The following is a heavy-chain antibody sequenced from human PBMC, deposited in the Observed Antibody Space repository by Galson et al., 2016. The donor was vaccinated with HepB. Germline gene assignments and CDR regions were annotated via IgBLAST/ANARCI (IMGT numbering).Heavy chain of an antibody. Sequence: SLRLSCAASGFTFSDYYMSWIRQAPGKGLEWISYISGSGTYIDYADSVKGRFTISRDNAKNSLYLQMNSLRADDTALYYCAKGKGRGTWHTYAFDIWGQGTMVTVSS. CDR2: ISGSGTYI. J-gene: IGHJ3*02. CDR1: GFTFSDYY. V-gene: IGHV3-11*05. CDR3: AKGKGRGTWHTYAFDI. D-gene: IGHD5-24*01.